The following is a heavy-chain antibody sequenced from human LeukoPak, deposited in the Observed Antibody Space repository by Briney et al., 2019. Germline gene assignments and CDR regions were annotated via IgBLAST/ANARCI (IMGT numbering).Heavy chain of an antibody. CDR3: ARVSGGAYNNYLDY. D-gene: IGHD2-8*02. J-gene: IGHJ4*02. V-gene: IGHV1-46*01. Sequence: GASVKVSCKASGYTFTNYYIHWVRQAPGQGLEWMGLINPSGGSTNNAQKFQGRVTMTRDTSMSTVYMDLSSLRAEDTAVYYCARVSGGAYNNYLDYWGQGTQVTVS. CDR1: GYTFTNYY. CDR2: INPSGGST.